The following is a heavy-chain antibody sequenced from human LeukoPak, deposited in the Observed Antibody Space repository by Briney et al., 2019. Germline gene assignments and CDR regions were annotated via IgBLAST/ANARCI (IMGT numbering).Heavy chain of an antibody. CDR2: ISSSSSTI. CDR1: GFTFSSYS. CDR3: ARDKPHQGPNYQPLPQQFDP. V-gene: IGHV3-48*04. D-gene: IGHD5-24*01. Sequence: TGGSLRLSCAASGFTFSSYSMNWVRQAPGKGLEWVSYISSSSSTIYYADSVKGRFTISRDNAKNSLYLQMNSLRAEDTAVYYCARDKPHQGPNYQPLPQQFDPWGQGTLVTVSS. J-gene: IGHJ5*02.